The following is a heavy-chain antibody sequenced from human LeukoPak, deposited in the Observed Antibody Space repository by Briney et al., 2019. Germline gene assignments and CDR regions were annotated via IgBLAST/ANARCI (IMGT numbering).Heavy chain of an antibody. CDR1: GFTFSSYS. D-gene: IGHD2-2*01. CDR3: ARDPSTCSSTSCYYYMDV. J-gene: IGHJ6*03. Sequence: GGSLRLSCAASGFTFSSYSMNWVRQAPGKGLEWVSSISSSSSYIYYADSVRGRFTISRDNAKNSLYLQMNSLRAEDTAVYYCARDPSTCSSTSCYYYMDVWGKGTTVTVSS. V-gene: IGHV3-21*01. CDR2: ISSSSSYI.